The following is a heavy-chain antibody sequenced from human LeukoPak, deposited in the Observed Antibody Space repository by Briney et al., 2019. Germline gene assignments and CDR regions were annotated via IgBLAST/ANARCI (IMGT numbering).Heavy chain of an antibody. Sequence: GGSLRLSCAASGFTSGNAWMSWVRQAPGKGLEWVGRIKSKTDGGTTDYAAPVKGRFTISRDDSKNTLYLQMNSLKTEDTAVYYCTSSVYCGGDCARDYWGQGTLVTVSS. D-gene: IGHD2-21*02. J-gene: IGHJ4*02. CDR1: GFTSGNAW. CDR2: IKSKTDGGTT. V-gene: IGHV3-15*01. CDR3: TSSVYCGGDCARDY.